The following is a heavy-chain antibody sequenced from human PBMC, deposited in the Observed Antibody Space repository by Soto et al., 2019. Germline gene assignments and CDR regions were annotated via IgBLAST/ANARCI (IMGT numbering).Heavy chain of an antibody. Sequence: QVQLVESGGGVVQPGRSLRLSCAASAFTFNFYSMHWVRQAPGKGLEWVAVISFDESKEFYADSVKGRFTISRDNSNNTLYLQMNSLRAEDTAVYYCAIGSDFYFGSGNLDYWGQGSLVTVSS. CDR3: AIGSDFYFGSGNLDY. V-gene: IGHV3-30-3*01. J-gene: IGHJ4*02. CDR2: ISFDESKE. D-gene: IGHD3-10*01. CDR1: AFTFNFYS.